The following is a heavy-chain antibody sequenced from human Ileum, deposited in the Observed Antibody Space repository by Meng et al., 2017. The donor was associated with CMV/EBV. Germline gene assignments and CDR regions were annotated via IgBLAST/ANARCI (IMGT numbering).Heavy chain of an antibody. CDR2: ISGSGGST. V-gene: IGHV3-23*01. J-gene: IGHJ6*02. D-gene: IGHD2-2*02. CDR1: GFTFSSYA. CDR3: ARDRPDRYCSSTSCYRNPYYYYGMDV. Sequence: GESLKISCAASGFTFSSYAMSWVRQAPGKRLELVSAISGSGGSTYYADSVKGRFTISRDNSKNTLYLQMNSLRAEDTAVYYCARDRPDRYCSSTSCYRNPYYYYGMDVWGQGTTVTVSS.